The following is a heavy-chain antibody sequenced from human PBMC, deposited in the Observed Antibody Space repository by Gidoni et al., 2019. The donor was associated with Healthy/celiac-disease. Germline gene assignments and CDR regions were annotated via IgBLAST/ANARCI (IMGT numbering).Heavy chain of an antibody. D-gene: IGHD3-22*01. CDR1: GFTFSRYA. J-gene: IGHJ3*02. CDR2: ISGSGGST. V-gene: IGHV3-23*01. Sequence: EVQLLESGGGLVQPGGSLRLSCAASGFTFSRYAMSWVRQAPGKGLEWVSAISGSGGSTYYADSVKGRFTISRDNSKNTLYLQMNSLRAEDTAVYYCAATTYYYDSSGYPDAFDIWGQGTMVTVSS. CDR3: AATTYYYDSSGYPDAFDI.